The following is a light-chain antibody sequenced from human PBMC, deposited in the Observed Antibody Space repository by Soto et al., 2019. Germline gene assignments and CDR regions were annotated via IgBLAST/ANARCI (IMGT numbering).Light chain of an antibody. J-gene: IGKJ4*01. V-gene: IGKV2-28*01. Sequence: DIVMTQSPLSLPVTPGEPASISCRSSQSLLSGNGYNYVDWYLQKPGESPQLLIYLGSNRASVVPDRFSGSGSGTDFTLKISRVEAEDVGVYYCMQGQQTPLTFCGGTRVEIK. CDR3: MQGQQTPLT. CDR1: QSLLSGNGYNY. CDR2: LGS.